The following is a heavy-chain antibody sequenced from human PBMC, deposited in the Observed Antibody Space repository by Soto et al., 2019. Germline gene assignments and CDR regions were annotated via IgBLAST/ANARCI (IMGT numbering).Heavy chain of an antibody. Sequence: SATLSLTCTVSGGSIRSYYWSWIRQPPGTGLEWIGYIYYSGSTNYNPSLKSRVTISVDTSKNQFSLKLSSVTAADTAVYYCARVLKTLDYYDSSGYTNYYYYGMDVWGQGTTVT. J-gene: IGHJ6*02. CDR1: GGSIRSYY. CDR3: ARVLKTLDYYDSSGYTNYYYYGMDV. CDR2: IYYSGST. D-gene: IGHD3-22*01. V-gene: IGHV4-59*01.